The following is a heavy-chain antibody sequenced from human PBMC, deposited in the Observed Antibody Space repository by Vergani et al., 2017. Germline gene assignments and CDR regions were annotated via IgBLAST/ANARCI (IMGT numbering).Heavy chain of an antibody. CDR1: GGSISSYY. CDR3: ARGYPHVGAAAAYFDY. V-gene: IGHV4-59*12. J-gene: IGHJ4*02. CDR2: INHSGST. D-gene: IGHD6-13*01. Sequence: QVQLQESGPGLVKPSETLSLTCTVSGGSISSYYWSWIRQPPGKGLEWIGEINHSGSTNYNPSLKSRVTISVDTSKNQFSLKLSSVTAADTAVYYCARGYPHVGAAAAYFDYWGQGTLVTVSS.